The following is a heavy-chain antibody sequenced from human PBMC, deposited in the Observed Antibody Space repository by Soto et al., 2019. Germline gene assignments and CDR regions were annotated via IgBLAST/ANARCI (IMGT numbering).Heavy chain of an antibody. J-gene: IGHJ6*02. D-gene: IGHD5-12*01. CDR3: ARGAYDPHYYGMDV. CDR2: ISSSGSTI. V-gene: IGHV3-11*01. CDR1: GFTFSDYY. Sequence: QVQLVESGGGLVKPGGSLRLSCAVSGFTFSDYYMSWIRQAPGKGLEWISYISSSGSTIYYADSVKARFTMSRDNAKNSVFLQMNSLRAEDTAIYYCARGAYDPHYYGMDVWGQGTTVTVSS.